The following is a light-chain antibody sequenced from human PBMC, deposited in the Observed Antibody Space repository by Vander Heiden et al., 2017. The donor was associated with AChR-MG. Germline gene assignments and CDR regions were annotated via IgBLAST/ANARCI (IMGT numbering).Light chain of an antibody. Sequence: LTQPPSVSGAPGQRVTISCTRSSSNIGAGYDVHWYQQLPGTAPKLLIYGNSNRPSGVPDRFSGSKSGTSASLAITGLQAEDEADYYCQSYDSSLSGSVVFGGGTKLTVL. J-gene: IGLJ2*01. CDR3: QSYDSSLSGSVV. CDR1: SSNIGAGYD. CDR2: GNS. V-gene: IGLV1-40*01.